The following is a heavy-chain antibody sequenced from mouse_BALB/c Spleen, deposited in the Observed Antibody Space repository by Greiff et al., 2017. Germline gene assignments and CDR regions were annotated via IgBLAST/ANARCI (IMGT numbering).Heavy chain of an antibody. CDR3: ARTGNYGYFDV. Sequence: QVQLQQSGPGLVQPSQSLSITCTVSGFSLTSYGVHWVRQSPGQGLEWLGVIWSGGSTDYNAAFISRLSISKDNSKSQVFLKMNSLQANDTAIYYCARTGNYGYFDVWGAGTTVTVSS. CDR1: GFSLTSYG. V-gene: IGHV2-2*02. CDR2: IWSGGST. D-gene: IGHD1-1*01. J-gene: IGHJ1*01.